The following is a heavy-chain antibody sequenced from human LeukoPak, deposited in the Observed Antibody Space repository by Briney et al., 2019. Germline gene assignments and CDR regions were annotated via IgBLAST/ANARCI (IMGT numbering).Heavy chain of an antibody. CDR2: IRSKANSYAT. D-gene: IGHD3-22*01. V-gene: IGHV3-73*01. Sequence: PGGSLRLSCAASGFTFSGSAMYWVRQASGKGLEWVGRIRSKANSYATAYAASVKGRFTISRDDSKNTAYLQMNSLKTEDTAVYYCTRSSYYYDSSGYYYVRYFDYWGQGTLVTVSS. J-gene: IGHJ4*02. CDR1: GFTFSGSA. CDR3: TRSSYYYDSSGYYYVRYFDY.